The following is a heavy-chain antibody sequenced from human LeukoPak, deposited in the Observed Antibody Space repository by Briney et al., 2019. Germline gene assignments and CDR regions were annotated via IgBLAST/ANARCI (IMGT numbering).Heavy chain of an antibody. J-gene: IGHJ6*03. V-gene: IGHV4-39*01. Sequence: SETLSLTCTVSGGSISSSSYYWGWIRQPPGKGLEWIGSIYYSGSTYYNPSLKSRVAISVDTSKNQFSLKLSSVTAADTAVYYCAVSIAENHHKYYYYYYYMDVWGKGTTVTVSS. CDR1: GGSISSSSYY. CDR2: IYYSGST. D-gene: IGHD6-6*01. CDR3: AVSIAENHHKYYYYYYYMDV.